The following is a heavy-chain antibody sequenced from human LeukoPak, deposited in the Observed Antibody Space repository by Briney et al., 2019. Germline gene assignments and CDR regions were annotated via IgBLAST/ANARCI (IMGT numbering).Heavy chain of an antibody. J-gene: IGHJ3*02. D-gene: IGHD3-22*01. CDR3: ARTYDSSGYPDAFDI. CDR1: GDSISGYY. CDR2: IYYSGST. Sequence: PSETLSLTCTVSGDSISGYYWSWIRQFPGKGLEWIGYIYYSGSTNYNPSLKSRVTISVDTSKNQFSLKLSSVTAADTAVYYCARTYDSSGYPDAFDIWGQGTMVTVSS. V-gene: IGHV4-59*08.